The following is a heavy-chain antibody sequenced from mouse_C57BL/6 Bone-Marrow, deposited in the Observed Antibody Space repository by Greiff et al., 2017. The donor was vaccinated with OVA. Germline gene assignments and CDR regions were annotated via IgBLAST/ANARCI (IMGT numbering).Heavy chain of an antibody. V-gene: IGHV1-62-2*01. D-gene: IGHD2-4*01. CDR3: ARHEVRGLRKYYAMDY. Sequence: QVQLQQSRAELVKPGASVKLSCKASGYTFTEYTIHWVKQRSGQGLEWIGWFYPGSGSIKYNEKFKDKATLTADKSYSTVYMELSRLTSEDAAVYFCARHEVRGLRKYYAMDYWGQGTSVTVSS. J-gene: IGHJ4*01. CDR2: FYPGSGSI. CDR1: GYTFTEYT.